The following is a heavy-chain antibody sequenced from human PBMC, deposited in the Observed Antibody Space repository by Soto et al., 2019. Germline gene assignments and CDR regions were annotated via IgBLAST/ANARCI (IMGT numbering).Heavy chain of an antibody. Sequence: GGSLRLSCSASGFTFSSYAMSWFRQAPGKGLEWVSAISGSGGSTYYADSVKGRFTISRDNSKNTLYLQMNSPRAEDTAVYYCAKPSIVVVVAATLAYWGQGTLVTVSS. CDR3: AKPSIVVVVAATLAY. CDR1: GFTFSSYA. V-gene: IGHV3-23*01. J-gene: IGHJ4*02. CDR2: ISGSGGST. D-gene: IGHD2-15*01.